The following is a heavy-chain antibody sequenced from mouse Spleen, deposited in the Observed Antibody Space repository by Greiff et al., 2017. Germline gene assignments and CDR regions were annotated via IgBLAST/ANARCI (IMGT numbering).Heavy chain of an antibody. V-gene: IGHV1-82*01. CDR1: GYAFSSSW. J-gene: IGHJ2*01. Sequence: QVQLQQSGPELVKPGASVKISCKASGYAFSSSWMNWVKQRPGKGLEWIGRIYPGDGDTNYNGKFKGKATLTADKSSSTAYMQLSSLTSEDSAVYFCASQKNRPYYFDYWGQGTTLTVSS. CDR3: ASQKNRPYYFDY. CDR2: IYPGDGDT.